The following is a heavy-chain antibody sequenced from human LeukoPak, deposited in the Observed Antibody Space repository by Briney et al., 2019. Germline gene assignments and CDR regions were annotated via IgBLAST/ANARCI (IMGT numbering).Heavy chain of an antibody. D-gene: IGHD2-21*01. J-gene: IGHJ4*02. CDR1: GFTFNTYP. CDR3: VTGGRQGVMTY. V-gene: IGHV3-48*01. CDR2: ISSGSSTK. Sequence: GGSLRHSRAASGFTFNTYPMNWVRPAPGKGVEWVSYISSGSSTKDYADSVKGRFTVSRDNAKKSLFLQMNSLRVEDTAVYYCVTGGRQGVMTYWGQGTLVTVSS.